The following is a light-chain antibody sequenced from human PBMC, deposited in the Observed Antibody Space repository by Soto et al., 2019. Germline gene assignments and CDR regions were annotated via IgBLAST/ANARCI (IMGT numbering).Light chain of an antibody. CDR3: QQFGNSPYT. Sequence: DIVLTQSPGTQSLSPGARATLSCRASQSVSSSYLAWYQQKPGQAPRLLIYGASSRATGIPDRFSGSGSGTDFTLTISRLEPEDFAVYYCQQFGNSPYTFGQGTRLEIK. V-gene: IGKV3-20*01. CDR2: GAS. CDR1: QSVSSSY. J-gene: IGKJ2*01.